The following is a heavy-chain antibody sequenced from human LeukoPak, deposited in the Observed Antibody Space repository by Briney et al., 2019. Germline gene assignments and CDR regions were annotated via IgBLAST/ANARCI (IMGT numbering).Heavy chain of an antibody. V-gene: IGHV4-59*08. J-gene: IGHJ4*02. D-gene: IGHD2/OR15-2a*01. CDR2: ISDIGRI. CDR3: AGQHPRNTVDF. CDR1: GGSISSYY. Sequence: KPSETLSLTCAVSGGSISSYYWSWIRQPPGKGLEWIAYISDIGRINYNTSLKSRVTISLDPSKTQFSLKLSSVTAADKAVYYCAGQHPRNTVDFWGQGPLVTVSS.